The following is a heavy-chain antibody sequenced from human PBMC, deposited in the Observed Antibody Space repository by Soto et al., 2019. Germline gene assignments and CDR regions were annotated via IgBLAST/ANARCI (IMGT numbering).Heavy chain of an antibody. CDR1: GFTFSRYA. Sequence: GGSLRLSCSASGFTFSRYAMHWVRQAPGKGLEYVSAISSNGGSTYYADSVKGRFTISRDNSKNTLYLQMSSLRAEDTAVYYCVKDDGITMVQGWGQGTLVTVSS. V-gene: IGHV3-64D*06. CDR2: ISSNGGST. CDR3: VKDDGITMVQG. D-gene: IGHD3-10*01. J-gene: IGHJ4*02.